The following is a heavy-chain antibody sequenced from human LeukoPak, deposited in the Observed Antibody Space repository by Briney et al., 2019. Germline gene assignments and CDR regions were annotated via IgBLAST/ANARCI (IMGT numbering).Heavy chain of an antibody. J-gene: IGHJ5*02. CDR2: ISSSSSYI. CDR1: GFTFSSYG. V-gene: IGHV3-21*01. Sequence: GGSLRLSCAASGFTFSSYGMHWVRQAPGKGLEWVSSISSSSSYIYYADSVKGRFTISRDNAKNSLYLQMNSLRAEDTAVYYCARRYCSGGSCYSSIWFDPWGQGTLVTVSS. D-gene: IGHD2-15*01. CDR3: ARRYCSGGSCYSSIWFDP.